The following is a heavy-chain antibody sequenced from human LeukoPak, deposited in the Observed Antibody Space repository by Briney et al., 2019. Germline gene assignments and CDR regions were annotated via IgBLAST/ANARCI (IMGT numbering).Heavy chain of an antibody. CDR1: GGSFSSGSYY. V-gene: IGHV4-61*01. Sequence: SETLSPTCTVSGGSFSSGSYYWSWIRQPPGTGLEWIGYIYYSGSTNYNPSLKSRVTISVDTSKNQFSLKLSSVTAADTAVYYCARKDRYSSGWYSYWGQGTLVTVSS. CDR3: ARKDRYSSGWYSY. J-gene: IGHJ4*02. CDR2: IYYSGST. D-gene: IGHD6-19*01.